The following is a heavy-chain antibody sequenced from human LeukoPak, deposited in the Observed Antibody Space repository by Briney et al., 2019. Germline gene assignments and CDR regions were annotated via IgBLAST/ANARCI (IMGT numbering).Heavy chain of an antibody. Sequence: GGSLRLSCAASGFTFSDYWLHWVRQAPGKGLVWVSIINPDGSTTSYADSVKGRFTISRDNAKNTLYLQMNSLRAEDTAVYYCARDPKDSSGWYYFDYWGQGTLVTVSS. J-gene: IGHJ4*02. V-gene: IGHV3-74*01. CDR2: INPDGSTT. CDR3: ARDPKDSSGWYYFDY. D-gene: IGHD6-19*01. CDR1: GFTFSDYW.